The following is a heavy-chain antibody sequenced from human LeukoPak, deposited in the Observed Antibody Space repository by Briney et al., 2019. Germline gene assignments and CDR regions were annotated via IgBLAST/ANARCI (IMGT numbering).Heavy chain of an antibody. J-gene: IGHJ4*02. Sequence: PSETLSLTCAVYGESFSGYYWTWIRQSPGKGLEWIGEINHSGSTNYNPSLESRVTISVDTSKNQFSLKLTSVTAADTAVYYCASGGFQLPSGSYSDYWGQGTPVTVSS. CDR2: INHSGST. V-gene: IGHV4-34*01. D-gene: IGHD3-10*01. CDR1: GESFSGYY. CDR3: ASGGFQLPSGSYSDY.